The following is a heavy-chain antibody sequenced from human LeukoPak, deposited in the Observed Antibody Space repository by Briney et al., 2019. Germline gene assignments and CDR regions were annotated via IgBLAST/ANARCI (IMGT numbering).Heavy chain of an antibody. J-gene: IGHJ4*02. Sequence: GGSLRLSCAASGFTFSLYAMNWVRQAPGKGPEWVSYISDSSSTIFYADSVKGRFIISRDNAKNSLYLQMNSLRAEDTAVYYCAFWSGQACFDYWGQGTLVTVSS. CDR2: ISDSSSTI. D-gene: IGHD3-3*01. CDR1: GFTFSLYA. CDR3: AFWSGQACFDY. V-gene: IGHV3-48*04.